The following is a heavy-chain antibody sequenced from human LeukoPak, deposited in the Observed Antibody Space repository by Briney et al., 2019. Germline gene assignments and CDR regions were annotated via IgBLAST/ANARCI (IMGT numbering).Heavy chain of an antibody. V-gene: IGHV3-21*01. D-gene: IGHD3-22*01. CDR3: TRDYYDSSGLPFDY. CDR2: ISSISHYI. CDR1: GYSFRSHS. Sequence: KPGGSLRLSCAGSGYSFRSHSMNWVRQAPGKGLEWVSSISSISHYIYHADSVKGRFTISRDNAKNSLYLQMNSLRAEDTALYYCTRDYYDSSGLPFDYWGQGTLVTVSS. J-gene: IGHJ4*02.